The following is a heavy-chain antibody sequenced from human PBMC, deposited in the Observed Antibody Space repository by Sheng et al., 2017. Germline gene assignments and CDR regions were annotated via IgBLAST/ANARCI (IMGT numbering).Heavy chain of an antibody. CDR3: ARATRAFGAPYFES. V-gene: IGHV1-8*03. D-gene: IGHD3-16*01. Sequence: QVHLVQSGAEVKKPGASVKVSCKTSGYTFTRHDINWVRQAPGQGLEWMGWMNPNSGNTGYAQKFHGRVTITRNTSISTAYMELKNLRSEDTAVYYCARATRAFGAPYFESWGQGTLGHRLL. CDR1: GYTFTRHD. CDR2: MNPNSGNT. J-gene: IGHJ4*02.